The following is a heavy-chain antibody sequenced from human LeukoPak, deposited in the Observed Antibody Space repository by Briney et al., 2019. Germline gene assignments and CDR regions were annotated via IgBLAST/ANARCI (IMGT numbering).Heavy chain of an antibody. D-gene: IGHD3-10*01. Sequence: PGGSLRLSCAASGFTFSSYSMNWVRQAPGKGLEWVSSISSSSSYIYYADSVKGRFTISRDNSKNTLYLQMNSLRAEDTAVYYCAKGEGIWFGEYAYYYYYMDVWGKGTTVTISS. CDR2: ISSSSSYI. J-gene: IGHJ6*03. V-gene: IGHV3-21*04. CDR1: GFTFSSYS. CDR3: AKGEGIWFGEYAYYYYYMDV.